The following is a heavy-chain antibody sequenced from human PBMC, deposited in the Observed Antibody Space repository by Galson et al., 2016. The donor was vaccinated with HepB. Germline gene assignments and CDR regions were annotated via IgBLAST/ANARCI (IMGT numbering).Heavy chain of an antibody. V-gene: IGHV3-74*01. CDR2: INSDGSNT. Sequence: SLRLSCAASGFTYSSYWMHWLRQAPGKELVWVAHINSDGSNTRYADSVKGRFTISRDNAQNTLYLQMNSLRGDDTAVYHCTRDPAPGGWYDYSGQGTLVTVSS. CDR1: GFTYSSYW. J-gene: IGHJ4*02. CDR3: TRDPAPGGWYDY. D-gene: IGHD6-19*01.